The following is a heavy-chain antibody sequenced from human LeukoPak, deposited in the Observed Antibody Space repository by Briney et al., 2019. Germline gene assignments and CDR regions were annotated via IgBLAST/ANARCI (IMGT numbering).Heavy chain of an antibody. J-gene: IGHJ5*02. CDR1: GGSISSSGYY. CDR2: IYSSGST. V-gene: IGHV4-39*07. CDR3: ARDRFPGWFDP. Sequence: SETLSLTCTVSGGSISSSGYYWGWIRQPPGKGLEWIGSIYSSGSTYYNPSLKSRVTISINTSKNQFSLKLNSVTAADTAVYYCARDRFPGWFDPWGQGTLVTVSS.